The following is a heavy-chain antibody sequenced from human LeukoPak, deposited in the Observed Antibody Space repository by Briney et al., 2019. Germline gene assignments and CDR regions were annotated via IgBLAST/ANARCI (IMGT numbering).Heavy chain of an antibody. J-gene: IGHJ4*02. D-gene: IGHD3-10*01. V-gene: IGHV3-30*19. Sequence: GGSLRLSCAASGFTFSSYGMHWVRQAPGKGLEWVAVIWYDGSNKYYADSVKGRFTISRDNSKNILYLQLNSLRAEDTTVYYCAREEYGEQYFDYWGQGTLVTVSS. CDR3: AREEYGEQYFDY. CDR2: IWYDGSNK. CDR1: GFTFSSYG.